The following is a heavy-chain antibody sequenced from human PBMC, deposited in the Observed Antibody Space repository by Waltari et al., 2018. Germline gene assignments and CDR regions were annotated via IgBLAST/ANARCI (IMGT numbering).Heavy chain of an antibody. V-gene: IGHV1-58*01. CDR1: GFTFTSSA. CDR3: AAGNTLAGVDY. J-gene: IGHJ4*02. D-gene: IGHD3-3*02. Sequence: QMQLVQSGPEVKKPATSVKVSCKASGFTFTSSAVQWVRQARGQLLEWKGWIVVGSGNTNYAQKFQERVTITRDMSTGRAYMGLSSLRSEDTAVYYCAAGNTLAGVDYWGQGTLVTVSS. CDR2: IVVGSGNT.